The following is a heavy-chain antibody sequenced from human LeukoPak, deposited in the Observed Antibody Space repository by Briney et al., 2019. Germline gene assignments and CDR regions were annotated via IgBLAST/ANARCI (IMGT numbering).Heavy chain of an antibody. CDR3: AKVISYYDSSGYYYFDY. J-gene: IGHJ4*02. Sequence: GGSLRLSCAASGFTFSTYAMTWVRQAPGKGLEWVSTISGSGDSTHYRDSVKGRFTISRDNSKSTLYLQMNSLRADDTAVYYCAKVISYYDSSGYYYFDYWGQGTLVTVSS. D-gene: IGHD3-22*01. V-gene: IGHV3-23*01. CDR2: ISGSGDST. CDR1: GFTFSTYA.